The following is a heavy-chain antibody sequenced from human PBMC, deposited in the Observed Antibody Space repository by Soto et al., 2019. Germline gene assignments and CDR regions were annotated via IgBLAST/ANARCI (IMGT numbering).Heavy chain of an antibody. CDR2: ISHSGST. D-gene: IGHD1-7*01. CDR1: GFPISSGYY. Sequence: SETMSLTCAVSGFPISSGYYWGWIRPPPGKGLECIGSISHSGSTYHNPSLESRVTMSVDMSKNQFPLKLSSVTAADTAVYYCARGPYTWNYVHWFDPWGQGTLVTVSS. CDR3: ARGPYTWNYVHWFDP. J-gene: IGHJ5*02. V-gene: IGHV4-38-2*01.